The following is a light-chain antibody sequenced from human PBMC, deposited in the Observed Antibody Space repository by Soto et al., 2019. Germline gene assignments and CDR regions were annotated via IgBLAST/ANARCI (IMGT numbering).Light chain of an antibody. CDR3: QEYGSSPPYT. J-gene: IGKJ2*01. CDR2: GAS. CDR1: QSVSSSY. V-gene: IGKV3-20*01. Sequence: EIVLTQSPGTLSLSPGERATLSCRASQSVSSSYLAWYQQKPGQAPRLLIYGASSRATGIPDRFSGSGSGTDFTLTISSLEAEDCAVYYCQEYGSSPPYTFGQGTKLEIK.